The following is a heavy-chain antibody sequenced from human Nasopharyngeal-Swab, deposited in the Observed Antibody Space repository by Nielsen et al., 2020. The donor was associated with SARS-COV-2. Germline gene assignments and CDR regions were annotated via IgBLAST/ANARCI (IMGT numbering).Heavy chain of an antibody. CDR3: ARDAPAHYDADY. D-gene: IGHD5-12*01. J-gene: IGHJ4*02. CDR2: IAHDARNK. V-gene: IGHV3-30*04. Sequence: WIRQPPGKGLEWGAFIAHDARNKYYGDTVKGRFTISRDSSKNTLYLQMDSLRGEDTAVYYCARDAPAHYDADYWGRGTLVTVSS.